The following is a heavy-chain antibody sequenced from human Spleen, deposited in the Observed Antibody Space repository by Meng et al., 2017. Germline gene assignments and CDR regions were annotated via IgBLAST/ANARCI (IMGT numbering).Heavy chain of an antibody. CDR3: ARDYGAHNALFGH. Sequence: SETLSLTCAVSGYSISSGYYWGWIRQPPGKGLEWIGSIYSDGSTYYNPSLKSRVTISVDTSKNQFSLKLTSVTAADTAVYYCARDYGAHNALFGHWGQGTLVTVSS. D-gene: IGHD1-14*01. J-gene: IGHJ4*02. V-gene: IGHV4-38-2*02. CDR2: IYSDGST. CDR1: GYSISSGYY.